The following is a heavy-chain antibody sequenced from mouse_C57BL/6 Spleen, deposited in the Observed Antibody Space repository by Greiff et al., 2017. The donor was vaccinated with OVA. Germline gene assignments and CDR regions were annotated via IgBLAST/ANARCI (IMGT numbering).Heavy chain of an antibody. D-gene: IGHD2-4*01. J-gene: IGHJ3*01. CDR1: GYTFTSYG. V-gene: IGHV1-81*01. CDR3: ARPLYDYPFAY. Sequence: VQLQQSGAELARPGASVKLSCKASGYTFTSYGISWVKQRTGQGLEWIGEIYPRSGNTYYNEKFKGKATLTADKSSSNAYMELLSLTSEDSSVYFCARPLYDYPFAYGGQGTLVTVSA. CDR2: IYPRSGNT.